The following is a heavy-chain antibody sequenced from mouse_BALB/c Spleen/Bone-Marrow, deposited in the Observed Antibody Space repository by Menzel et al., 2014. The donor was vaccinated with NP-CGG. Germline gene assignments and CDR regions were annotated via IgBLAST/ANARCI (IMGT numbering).Heavy chain of an antibody. CDR1: GYTFTSYW. CDR2: IYPGDGDT. D-gene: IGHD2-10*02. Sequence: VKLQESGAELARPGASVKLSCKASGYTFTSYWMQWVKQRPGQGLEWIGAIYPGDGDTRYTQKFKGKATLTADKSSSTAYMQLSSLTSEDSAVYYCARDGYGNYEGFAYWGQGTLVTVSA. V-gene: IGHV1-87*01. CDR3: ARDGYGNYEGFAY. J-gene: IGHJ3*01.